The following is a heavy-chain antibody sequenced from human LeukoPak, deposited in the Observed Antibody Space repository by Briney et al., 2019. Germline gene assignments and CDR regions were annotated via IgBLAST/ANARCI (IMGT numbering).Heavy chain of an antibody. V-gene: IGHV3-74*01. Sequence: PGGSLRLSCAASGFTFSSYWMHWVRQAPGKGLVWVSRINSDGSSTSYADSVRGRFSISRDNAKNALYLQMNSLRAEDTAVYYCARGLSGYASSLGYWGRGTLVTVSA. CDR1: GFTFSSYW. CDR2: INSDGSST. J-gene: IGHJ4*02. D-gene: IGHD6-6*01. CDR3: ARGLSGYASSLGY.